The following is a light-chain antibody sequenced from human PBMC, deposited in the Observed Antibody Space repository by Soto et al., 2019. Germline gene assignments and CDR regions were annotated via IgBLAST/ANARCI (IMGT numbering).Light chain of an antibody. CDR2: DAS. Sequence: IQLTQCPSTLSASVGDRVTITCRASQGIRTALAWYHQRPGNSPDLLVYDASTLQSGVPSRFSGSGSETDFSLTISGLQPEDFGHYYCQQFNTKPLTFGGGTRVEIK. CDR3: QQFNTKPLT. J-gene: IGKJ4*01. CDR1: QGIRTA. V-gene: IGKV1-13*02.